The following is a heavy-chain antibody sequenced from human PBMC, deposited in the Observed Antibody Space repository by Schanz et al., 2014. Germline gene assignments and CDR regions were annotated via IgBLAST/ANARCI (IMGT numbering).Heavy chain of an antibody. D-gene: IGHD6-13*01. CDR1: GFIFSNSW. CDR3: ARDSGSSSWYPSDY. J-gene: IGHJ4*02. V-gene: IGHV3-23*04. CDR2: LTGSGTTT. Sequence: EVQLVESGGGLVQPGGSLRLSCAASGFIFSNSWMSWVRQAPGKGLEWVSALTGSGTTTYYADSVKGRFTISRDNSRATLFLQMDSLRAADTALYYCARDSGSSSWYPSDYWGQGTLVTVSS.